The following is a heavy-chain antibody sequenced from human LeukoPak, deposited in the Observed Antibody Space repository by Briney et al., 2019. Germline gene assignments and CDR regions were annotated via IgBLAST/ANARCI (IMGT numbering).Heavy chain of an antibody. V-gene: IGHV1-8*01. CDR1: GYTFTSSD. Sequence: ASVKVSCKASGYTFTSSDINWVRQATGQGLEWMGWMNPNSGNTGYAQKFQDRVTMTRNTSISTAYMELSSLRSEDTAVYYCAGSSGWYVNYYYYGMDVWGQGTTVTVSS. CDR2: MNPNSGNT. J-gene: IGHJ6*02. CDR3: AGSSGWYVNYYYYGMDV. D-gene: IGHD6-19*01.